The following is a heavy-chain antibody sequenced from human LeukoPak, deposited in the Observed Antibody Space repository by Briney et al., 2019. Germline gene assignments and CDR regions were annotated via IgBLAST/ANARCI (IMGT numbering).Heavy chain of an antibody. V-gene: IGHV3-48*03. CDR1: GFTFSAYE. CDR2: ISSSGNKI. D-gene: IGHD6-13*01. Sequence: GGSLRLSCAASGFTFSAYEMNWVRQAPGKGLQWVSYISSSGNKIYYADSVKGRFTISRDNAKNSLYLQMNSPRAEDTAVYYCASAGYSSSWPFDYWGQGTLVTVSS. CDR3: ASAGYSSSWPFDY. J-gene: IGHJ4*02.